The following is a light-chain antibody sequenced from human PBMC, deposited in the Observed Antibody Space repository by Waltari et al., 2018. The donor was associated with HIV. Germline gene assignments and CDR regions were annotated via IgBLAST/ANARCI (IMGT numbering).Light chain of an antibody. V-gene: IGLV2-14*01. Sequence: QSALTQPASVSGSPGQSITISCTGTSSDVGGYKSVSWYQHLPGKAPKRMIYEVTKRPSGVSDRFSGSKSGNTASLTISGLQAEDEADYYCSSYTTDSTLVFGAGTKLTVL. CDR3: SSYTTDSTLV. CDR2: EVT. J-gene: IGLJ3*02. CDR1: SSDVGGYKS.